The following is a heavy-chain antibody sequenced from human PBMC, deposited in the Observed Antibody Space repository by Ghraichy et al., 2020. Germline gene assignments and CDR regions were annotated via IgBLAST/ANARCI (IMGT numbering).Heavy chain of an antibody. D-gene: IGHD3-10*01. J-gene: IGHJ4*02. CDR3: ARTLRAYKNDY. CDR2: IDPSDSYT. Sequence: GESLNISCRASGYSFTTYWITWVRQMPGKGLEWVGRIDPSDSYTDYSPSFQGHVTVSADKSISTAYLQWSSLKASDTAMYYCARTLRAYKNDYWGQGTLVTVSS. CDR1: GYSFTTYW. V-gene: IGHV5-10-1*01.